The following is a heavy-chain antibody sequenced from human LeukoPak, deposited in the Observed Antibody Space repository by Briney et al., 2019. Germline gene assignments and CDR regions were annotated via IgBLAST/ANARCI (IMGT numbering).Heavy chain of an antibody. J-gene: IGHJ4*02. CDR2: TSYHGRDK. CDR1: DFTFSGFA. CDR3: AKHNDFWSGPFDY. Sequence: GTSLRLSCAGSDFTFSGFAMHWVRQAPGKGLEWVAATSYHGRDKYYADAVSGRFTISRDNSKNTLYLQMNSLRAGDTAIYYCAKHNDFWSGPFDYWGQGTLVTVSS. V-gene: IGHV3-30-3*02. D-gene: IGHD3-3*01.